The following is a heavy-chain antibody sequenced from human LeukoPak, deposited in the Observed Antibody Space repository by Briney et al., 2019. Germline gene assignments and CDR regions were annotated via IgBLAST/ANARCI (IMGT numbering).Heavy chain of an antibody. D-gene: IGHD3-22*01. CDR3: AKLNPDYYDGGVMDNWFDP. V-gene: IGHV3-7*01. J-gene: IGHJ5*02. CDR1: GFTFSSYW. Sequence: GGSLRLSCAASGFTFSSYWMSWVRQAPGKGLEWVANIKQDGSEKYYVDSVKGRFTISRDNAKNSLYLQMNSLRAEDTAVCYCAKLNPDYYDGGVMDNWFDPWGQGTLVTVSS. CDR2: IKQDGSEK.